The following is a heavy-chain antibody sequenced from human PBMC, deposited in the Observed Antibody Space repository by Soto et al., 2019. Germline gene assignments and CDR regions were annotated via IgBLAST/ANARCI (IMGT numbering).Heavy chain of an antibody. CDR2: ISGDGDIT. V-gene: IGHV3-23*01. J-gene: IGHJ1*01. D-gene: IGHD3-22*01. CDR1: GFIYRTYT. CDR3: VKDACRVTLRGAPD. Sequence: EVQLLESGGGLVQPGESLRLSCAASGFIYRTYTMNWVRQAPGKGLEWVSGISGDGDITYYADSVKGRFTISRDNSKNTLYLQMNSLRAEDTAVYYCVKDACRVTLRGAPDWGQGTLVTVSS.